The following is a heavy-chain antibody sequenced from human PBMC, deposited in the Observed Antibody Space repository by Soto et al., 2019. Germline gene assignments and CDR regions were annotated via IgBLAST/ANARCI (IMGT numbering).Heavy chain of an antibody. CDR3: ARGQWWYQYGMDV. V-gene: IGHV3-74*01. Sequence: GESLKISCAASGFTFSSYWMHWVRQAPGKGLVWVSRINSDGSSTSYADSVKGRFTISRDNAKNTLYLQMNSLRAEDTAVYYCARGQWWYQYGMDVWGQGTTVTVSS. J-gene: IGHJ6*02. D-gene: IGHD2-15*01. CDR2: INSDGSST. CDR1: GFTFSSYW.